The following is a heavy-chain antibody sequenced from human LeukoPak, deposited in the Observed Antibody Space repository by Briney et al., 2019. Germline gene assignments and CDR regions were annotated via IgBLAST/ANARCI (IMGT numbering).Heavy chain of an antibody. D-gene: IGHD6-6*01. CDR1: GFTFSSYS. V-gene: IGHV3-21*01. CDR2: ISSSSSYI. Sequence: MSGGSLRLSCAAAGFTFSSYSMSGVRQAPGKGLEWVSSISSSSSYIYYADSVKGRFTISRDNAKNSLYLQMNSLRAEDTAVYYCARVRQLVPLGEWAENYYYDYMDVCGKGTTVTVSS. CDR3: ARVRQLVPLGEWAENYYYDYMDV. J-gene: IGHJ6*03.